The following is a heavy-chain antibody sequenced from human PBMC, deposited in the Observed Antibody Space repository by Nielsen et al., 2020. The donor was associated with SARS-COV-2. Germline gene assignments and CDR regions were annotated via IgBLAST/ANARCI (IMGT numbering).Heavy chain of an antibody. D-gene: IGHD3-22*01. V-gene: IGHV3-48*02. Sequence: GESLKISCAASGFTFSSYSMNWVRQAPGKGPEWVSYISSGSSTIYYADSVKGRFTISRDNAKNSLYLQMNSLRDEDTAVYYCARDVYDSSGYSLDAFDIWGQGTMVTVSS. CDR1: GFTFSSYS. J-gene: IGHJ3*02. CDR3: ARDVYDSSGYSLDAFDI. CDR2: ISSGSSTI.